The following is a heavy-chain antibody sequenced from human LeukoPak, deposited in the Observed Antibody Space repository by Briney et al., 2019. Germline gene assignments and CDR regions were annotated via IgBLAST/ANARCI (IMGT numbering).Heavy chain of an antibody. CDR3: ARDVAEDAFDI. D-gene: IGHD1-14*01. V-gene: IGHV1-69*04. CDR1: GGTFGSYT. CDR2: IIPILGIA. Sequence: VASVKVSCKASGGTFGSYTISWVRQAPGQGLEWMGRIIPILGIANYAQKFQGRVTITADKSTSTAYMELCSLRSEDTAVYYCARDVAEDAFDIWGQGTMVTVSS. J-gene: IGHJ3*02.